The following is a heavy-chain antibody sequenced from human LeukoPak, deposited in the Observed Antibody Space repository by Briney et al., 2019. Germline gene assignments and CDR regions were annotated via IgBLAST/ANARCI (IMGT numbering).Heavy chain of an antibody. CDR3: AKDNRRHYTSGPNPDSLH. J-gene: IGHJ4*02. Sequence: GGSLRHSCAGSGFIFNNYAMHWVRQPPGKGLEWVSGISWNSGSIDYADSVKGRFTISRDNAKNSLYLQMNSLRAEDTAFYYCAKDNRRHYTSGPNPDSLHWGQGALVTVSS. D-gene: IGHD6-19*01. CDR2: ISWNSGSI. V-gene: IGHV3-9*01. CDR1: GFIFNNYA.